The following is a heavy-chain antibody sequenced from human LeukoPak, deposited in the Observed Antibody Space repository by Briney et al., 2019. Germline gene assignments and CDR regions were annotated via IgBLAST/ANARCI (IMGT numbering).Heavy chain of an antibody. Sequence: PSETLSLTCTVSGGSISSYYWSWIRQPPGKGLEWIGYIYYSGSTNYNPSLKSRVTISVDTSKNQFFLKLSSVTAADTAVYYCARLSSGWSNAVFDYWGQGTLVTVSS. J-gene: IGHJ4*02. V-gene: IGHV4-59*01. CDR3: ARLSSGWSNAVFDY. D-gene: IGHD6-19*01. CDR2: IYYSGST. CDR1: GGSISSYY.